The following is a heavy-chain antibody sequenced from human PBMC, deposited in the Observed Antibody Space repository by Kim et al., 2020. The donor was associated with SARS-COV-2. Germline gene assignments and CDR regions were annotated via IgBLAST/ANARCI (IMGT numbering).Heavy chain of an antibody. D-gene: IGHD3-9*01. J-gene: IGHJ6*02. Sequence: LKSRVTISVATSKNQFSLKLRSVTAADTAVYYCAKWTSDWLSHYYGMDVWGQGTTVTVSS. V-gene: IGHV4-31*02. CDR3: AKWTSDWLSHYYGMDV.